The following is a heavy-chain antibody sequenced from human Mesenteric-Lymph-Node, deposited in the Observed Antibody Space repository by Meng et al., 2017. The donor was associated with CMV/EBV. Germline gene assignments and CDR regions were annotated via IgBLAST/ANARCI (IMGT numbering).Heavy chain of an antibody. V-gene: IGHV3-53*01. CDR3: ARFSVEVSGSYFYYYGMDV. CDR2: IYSGGST. D-gene: IGHD3-10*01. Sequence: GESLKISCAASGFTVSSNYMSWVRQAPGKGLEWVSVIYSGGSTYYADSVKGRFTISRDNSKNTLYLQMNSLRAEDTAVYYCARFSVEVSGSYFYYYGMDVWGQGTTVTVSS. CDR1: GFTVSSNY. J-gene: IGHJ6*02.